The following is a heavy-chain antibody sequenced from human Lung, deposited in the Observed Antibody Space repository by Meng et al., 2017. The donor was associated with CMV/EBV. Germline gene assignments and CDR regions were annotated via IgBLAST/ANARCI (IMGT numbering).Heavy chain of an antibody. CDR3: ARCKIYDFSFYGMDV. V-gene: IGHV3-11*04. Sequence: GESLKISCAAPGFTFSDYYMTWVRRAPGKGLEWISYISSSGDIILYADSVKGRFTISRDNAEKSLYLQMNSLRAEDTALYFCARCKIYDFSFYGMDVWGQGTTVXVS. J-gene: IGHJ6*02. CDR2: ISSSGDII. CDR1: GFTFSDYY. D-gene: IGHD3-3*01.